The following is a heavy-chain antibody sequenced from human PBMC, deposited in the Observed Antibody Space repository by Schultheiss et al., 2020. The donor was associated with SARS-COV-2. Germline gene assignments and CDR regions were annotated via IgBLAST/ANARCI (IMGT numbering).Heavy chain of an antibody. Sequence: SETLSLTCAVSGGSISSSNWWSWVRQPPGKGLEWIGEIYHSGSTYYNPSLKSRVTISVDTSKNQFSLKLSSVTAADTALYSCARHVGIDQFDYWGQGTLVTVSS. V-gene: IGHV4-4*02. D-gene: IGHD1-14*01. CDR2: IYHSGST. CDR1: GGSISSSNW. CDR3: ARHVGIDQFDY. J-gene: IGHJ4*02.